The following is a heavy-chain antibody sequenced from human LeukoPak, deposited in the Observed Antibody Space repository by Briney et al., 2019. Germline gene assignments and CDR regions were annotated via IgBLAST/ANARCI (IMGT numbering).Heavy chain of an antibody. D-gene: IGHD6-19*01. Sequence: GGSLRLSCAASGFTFSSYWMSWVRQAPGKGLEWVANIKQDGSEKYYVDSVKGRFTISRDNAKNSLYLQMDSLRADDTAVYYCARDSRGWQTTGDYWGQGTLVTVSS. CDR2: IKQDGSEK. CDR1: GFTFSSYW. V-gene: IGHV3-7*01. CDR3: ARDSRGWQTTGDY. J-gene: IGHJ4*02.